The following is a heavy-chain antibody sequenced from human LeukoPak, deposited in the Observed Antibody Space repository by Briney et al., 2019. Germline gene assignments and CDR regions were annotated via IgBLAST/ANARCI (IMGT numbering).Heavy chain of an antibody. CDR2: IYTSGST. D-gene: IGHD3-10*01. CDR1: GGSISSGSYY. Sequence: PSQTLSLTCTVSGGSISSGSYYWSWIRQPAGKGLEWIGRIYTSGSTNYNPSLKSRVTISVDTSKNQFSLKLNSVTAADTAFYFCARQTGSGLFILPGGQGTLVTVSS. CDR3: ARQTGSGLFILP. J-gene: IGHJ4*02. V-gene: IGHV4-61*02.